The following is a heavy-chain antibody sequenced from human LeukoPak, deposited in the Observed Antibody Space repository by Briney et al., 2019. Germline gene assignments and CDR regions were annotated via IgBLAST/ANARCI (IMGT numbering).Heavy chain of an antibody. CDR2: IYYSGST. Sequence: SETLSLTCTVSGGSISSSTYYWGWIRQPPGKGLEWIGSIYYSGSTYYNPSLKSRVTISVDTSKNLFSLKLSSVTAADTAVYYCARQGGLEEWLVSDWFDPWGQGTLVTVSS. CDR3: ARQGGLEEWLVSDWFDP. CDR1: GGSISSSTYY. V-gene: IGHV4-39*01. D-gene: IGHD6-19*01. J-gene: IGHJ5*02.